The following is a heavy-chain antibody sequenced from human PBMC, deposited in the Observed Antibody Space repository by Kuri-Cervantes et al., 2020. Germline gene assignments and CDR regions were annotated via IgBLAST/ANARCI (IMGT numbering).Heavy chain of an antibody. Sequence: GGSLRLSCAASGFTFSSYSMNWVRQAPGKGLEWVSAISGSGGSTYYADSVKGRFTISRDNSKNTLYLQMNSLRAEDTAVYYCAKDPRTSNWFDPWGQGTLVAVSS. CDR2: ISGSGGST. CDR3: AKDPRTSNWFDP. D-gene: IGHD1-14*01. J-gene: IGHJ5*02. CDR1: GFTFSSYS. V-gene: IGHV3-23*01.